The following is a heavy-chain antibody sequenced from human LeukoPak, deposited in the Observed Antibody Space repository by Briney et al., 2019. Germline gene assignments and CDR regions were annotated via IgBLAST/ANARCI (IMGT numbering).Heavy chain of an antibody. CDR3: APADSGSYPFDY. J-gene: IGHJ4*02. CDR1: GFTFSSHW. CDR2: INSDGSRI. Sequence: SLRLPCGDSGFTFSSHWMHCLRHARGKGLVYVSRINSDGSRINYADSVKGRFNISRDNAKHTLYLQMNSLRAEDTAVYYCAPADSGSYPFDYWGQGTLVTVSS. D-gene: IGHD1-26*01. V-gene: IGHV3-74*01.